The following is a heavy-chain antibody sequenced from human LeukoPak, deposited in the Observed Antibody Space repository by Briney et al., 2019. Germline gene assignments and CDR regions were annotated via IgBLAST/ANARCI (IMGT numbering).Heavy chain of an antibody. Sequence: SETLSLTCAVYGGSFSGYYWSWIRQPPGKGLEWIGEINHSGSTNYNPSLKSRVTISVDTSKNQFSLKLSSVTAADTAVYYCARWNVDTAMVLDYWGQGTLVTVSS. V-gene: IGHV4-34*01. CDR1: GGSFSGYY. J-gene: IGHJ4*02. CDR3: ARWNVDTAMVLDY. CDR2: INHSGST. D-gene: IGHD5-18*01.